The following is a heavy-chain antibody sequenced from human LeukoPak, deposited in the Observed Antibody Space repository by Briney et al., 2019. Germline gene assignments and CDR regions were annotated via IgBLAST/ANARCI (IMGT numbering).Heavy chain of an antibody. Sequence: GGSLRLSCAASGFTFSSYSMNWVRQAPGKGLEWVSSISSSSSYIYYADSVKGRFTISRDNAKNSLYLQMNSLRAEDTAVYYCARAPQGSCPTDYWGQGTLVTVSS. D-gene: IGHD1-26*01. CDR1: GFTFSSYS. J-gene: IGHJ4*02. V-gene: IGHV3-21*01. CDR3: ARAPQGSCPTDY. CDR2: ISSSSSYI.